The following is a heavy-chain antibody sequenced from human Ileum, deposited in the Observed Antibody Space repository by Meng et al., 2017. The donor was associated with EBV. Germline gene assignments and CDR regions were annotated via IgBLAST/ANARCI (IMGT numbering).Heavy chain of an antibody. D-gene: IGHD3-10*01. CDR3: ARGTGADY. CDR2: IIPALGTP. CDR1: GSTFSVYG. Sequence: QVQRVQAGPEVKKPGSSVKVPCKASGSTFSVYGITWVRQAPGQGLEWTGGIIPALGTPKYARKFQDRLTITADKSTSTGYMELHSLTSNDTDVYFCARGTGADYWGQGTPVTVSS. V-gene: IGHV1-69*06. J-gene: IGHJ4*02.